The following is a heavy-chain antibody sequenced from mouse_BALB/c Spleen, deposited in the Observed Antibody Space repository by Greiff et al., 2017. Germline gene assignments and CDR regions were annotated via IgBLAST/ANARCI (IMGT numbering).Heavy chain of an antibody. V-gene: IGHV5-15*02. Sequence: EVKLMESGGGLVKPGGSLKLSCAASGFTFSDYGMAWVRQAPGKGPEWVAFISNLAYSIYYADTVTGRFTISRENAKNTLYLEMSSLRSEDTAMYYCARDRAMDYWGQGTSVTVSS. CDR3: ARDRAMDY. CDR1: GFTFSDYG. CDR2: ISNLAYSI. J-gene: IGHJ4*01.